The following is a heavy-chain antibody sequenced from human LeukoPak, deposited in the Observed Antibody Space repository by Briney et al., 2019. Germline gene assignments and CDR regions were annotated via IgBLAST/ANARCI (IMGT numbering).Heavy chain of an antibody. V-gene: IGHV3-23*01. J-gene: IGHJ3*02. CDR1: GFTFSSNA. D-gene: IGHD3-16*01. Sequence: PGGSLRLSCAVSGFTFSSNAMSWVRQAPGKGLEWVSSISGSGALTYYGDSVKGRFTISRDNSKNTLFLQMNSLRAADTAVYYCAKDGAYDYVWGTQGYAFDMWGQGTMVTVSS. CDR3: AKDGAYDYVWGTQGYAFDM. CDR2: ISGSGALT.